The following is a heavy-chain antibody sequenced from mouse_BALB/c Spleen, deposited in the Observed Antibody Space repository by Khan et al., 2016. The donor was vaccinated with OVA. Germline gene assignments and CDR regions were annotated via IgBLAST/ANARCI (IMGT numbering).Heavy chain of an antibody. CDR1: GYTFTEYT. J-gene: IGHJ3*01. Sequence: VQLKQSGPELVKPGASVKISCKTSGYTFTEYTIHWVKRSHGKSLEWIGGINPNNGGTNYNQKFKGKATLTVDKSSSTAYMELRSLTSEDSAVYYCGRWYFGSTWFAYWGQGTLVTVSA. V-gene: IGHV1-18*01. CDR3: GRWYFGSTWFAY. D-gene: IGHD1-1*01. CDR2: INPNNGGT.